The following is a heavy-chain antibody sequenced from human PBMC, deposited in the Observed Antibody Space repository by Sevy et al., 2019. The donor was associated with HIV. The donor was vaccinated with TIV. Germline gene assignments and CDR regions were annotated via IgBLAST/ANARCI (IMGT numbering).Heavy chain of an antibody. CDR1: GFTFSSYS. CDR2: ISGSPTVI. D-gene: IGHD5-12*01. V-gene: IGHV3-48*02. Sequence: GGSLRLSGIASGFTFSSYSMNWVRQAPGKGLDWVSFISGSPTVIYYEDSVKGRFTPSRDNAENSVYLQMNSLRDEDTAVYYCVRGPGYYFDHWGQGTLVTVSS. CDR3: VRGPGYYFDH. J-gene: IGHJ4*02.